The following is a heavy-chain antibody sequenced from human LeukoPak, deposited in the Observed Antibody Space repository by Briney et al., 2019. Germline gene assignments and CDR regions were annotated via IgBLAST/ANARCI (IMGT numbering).Heavy chain of an antibody. CDR2: ISYSGGT. CDR1: GGSIGTNY. J-gene: IGHJ4*02. D-gene: IGHD6-13*01. V-gene: IGHV4-59*12. CDR3: ARGRGSSWPFDY. Sequence: SETLSLTCIVSGGSIGTNYWNWIRQPPGKGLEWIGYISYSGGTNYNPSLKSRVTISVDTSKNQFSLKLSSVTAADTAVYYCARGRGSSWPFDYWGQGTLVTVSS.